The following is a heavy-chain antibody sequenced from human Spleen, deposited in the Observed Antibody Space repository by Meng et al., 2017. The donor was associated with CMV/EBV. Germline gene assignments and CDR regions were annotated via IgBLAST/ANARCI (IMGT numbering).Heavy chain of an antibody. D-gene: IGHD6-6*01. CDR1: GYSFTGQY. Sequence: ASVKVSCKASGYSFTGQYIHWVRQAPGQGLEWMGSINPNSGGTNFAQKIQGRVTMTRDTSISTAYMELSRLRSDDTAVYYCAKVATKYSSSAGFDYWGRGTLVTVSS. CDR2: INPNSGGT. CDR3: AKVATKYSSSAGFDY. J-gene: IGHJ4*02. V-gene: IGHV1-2*02.